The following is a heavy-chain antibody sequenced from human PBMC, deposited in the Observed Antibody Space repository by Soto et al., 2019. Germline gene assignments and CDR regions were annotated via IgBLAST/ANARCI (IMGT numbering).Heavy chain of an antibody. CDR1: GYTFTGYY. CDR3: ARPRNRGSQYFDY. CDR2: INPNSGGT. V-gene: IGHV1-2*04. J-gene: IGHJ4*02. Sequence: GASVKVSCKASGYTFTGYYMHWVRQAPGQGLEWMGWINPNSGGTNYAQKFQGWVTMTRDTSISTAYMELSRLRSEDTAVFYCARPRNRGSQYFDYWGQGTLVTVSS.